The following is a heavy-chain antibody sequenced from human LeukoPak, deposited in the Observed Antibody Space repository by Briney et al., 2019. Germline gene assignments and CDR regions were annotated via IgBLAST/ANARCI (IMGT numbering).Heavy chain of an antibody. V-gene: IGHV4-39*01. Sequence: PETLSLTCTVSGGSVSSNRYYWGWIRQPPGKGLEWIGSIYYSGSTYYNPSLKSRVTISVDTSKNQFSLKLSSVTAADTAVYYCARRSDSLGFDPWGQGTLVTVSS. D-gene: IGHD3-9*01. CDR2: IYYSGST. J-gene: IGHJ5*02. CDR3: ARRSDSLGFDP. CDR1: GGSVSSNRYY.